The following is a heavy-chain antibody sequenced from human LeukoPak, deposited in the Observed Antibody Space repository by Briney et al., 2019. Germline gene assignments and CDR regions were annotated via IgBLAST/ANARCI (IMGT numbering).Heavy chain of an antibody. V-gene: IGHV4-39*01. CDR2: IFYTGST. D-gene: IGHD6-13*01. CDR3: ARRVAADGFFDY. J-gene: IGHJ4*02. CDR1: GGSISSSSYY. Sequence: SETLSLTCTVSGGSISSSSYYWGWNRQPPGKGLEWIGSIFYTGSTYYNPSLKSRVTISVDTSKNQFSLKLSSVTAADTAVYYCARRVAADGFFDYSGQGTLVTVSS.